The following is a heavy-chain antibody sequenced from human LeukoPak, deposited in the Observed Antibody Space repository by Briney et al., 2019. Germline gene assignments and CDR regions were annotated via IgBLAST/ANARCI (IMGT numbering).Heavy chain of an antibody. CDR2: VYDSGST. J-gene: IGHJ5*02. Sequence: SETLSLTCTVSGGSISSYYWTWIRQLPGKGLEWIEYVYDSGSTNYNPSLQSRVTISVDTSKSQFSLKLTSVTAADTAVYYCARRGGRGSSYWFDPWGQGTLVTVSS. V-gene: IGHV4-59*08. CDR3: ARRGGRGSSYWFDP. D-gene: IGHD3-10*01. CDR1: GGSISSYY.